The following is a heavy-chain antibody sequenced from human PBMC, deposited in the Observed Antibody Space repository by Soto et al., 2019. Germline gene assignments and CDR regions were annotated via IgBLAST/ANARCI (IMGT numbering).Heavy chain of an antibody. J-gene: IGHJ4*02. CDR1: GFTFSTYA. CDR2: ISFDGGNK. D-gene: IGHD3-22*01. CDR3: ARDIDSSGGIDY. Sequence: QVQLVESGGGVVQPVRSLRLSCAASGFTFSTYAMHWVRQAPGKGLEWVAVISFDGGNKYYADSVKGRFTISRDNSKNTLYLQMNRLRAEDTAVYYCARDIDSSGGIDYWGQGTLVTVSS. V-gene: IGHV3-30-3*01.